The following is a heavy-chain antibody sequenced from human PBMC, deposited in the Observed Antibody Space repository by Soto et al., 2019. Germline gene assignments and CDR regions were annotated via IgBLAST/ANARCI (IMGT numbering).Heavy chain of an antibody. CDR2: INQDGTEK. Sequence: EVQLVQSGGGLVQPGGSLRLSCAASVFTSSGYWMTWVRQAPGKGLEWVANINQDGTEKYYVDSVKGRFTISRDNAKDSLYLQMNSLRVEDTAIYYCARDYSNPRGRFDPWGQGTLVTVSS. D-gene: IGHD4-4*01. V-gene: IGHV3-7*01. CDR3: ARDYSNPRGRFDP. CDR1: VFTSSGYW. J-gene: IGHJ5*02.